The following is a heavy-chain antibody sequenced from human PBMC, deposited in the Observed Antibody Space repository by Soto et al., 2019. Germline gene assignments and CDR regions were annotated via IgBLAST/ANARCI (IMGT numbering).Heavy chain of an antibody. CDR2: IYSSGSP. V-gene: IGHV4-31*11. Sequence: QVQLQESGPRLVKPSQTLSLSCAVSGGSIISASYSWNWIRQSPGRGLEWIGHIYSSGSPYYNPSLQSRVSIAVDTSNNQSSLKLTSVTAADTAVYFCAREDAARIERWCDAWGQGILVTVSS. J-gene: IGHJ5*02. CDR3: AREDAARIERWCDA. CDR1: GGSIISASYS. D-gene: IGHD6-6*01.